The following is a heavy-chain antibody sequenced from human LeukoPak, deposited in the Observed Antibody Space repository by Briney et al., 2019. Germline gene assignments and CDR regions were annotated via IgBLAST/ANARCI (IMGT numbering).Heavy chain of an antibody. CDR3: AREPNNWNANPDY. CDR1: GGSFSSYY. CDR2: IYYSGST. Sequence: SETLSLTCAVYGGSFSSYYWGWIRQPPGKGLEWIGSIYYSGSTYYNPSLKSRVTISVDTSKNQFSLKLSSVTAADTAVYYCAREPNNWNANPDYWGQGTLVTVSS. J-gene: IGHJ4*02. D-gene: IGHD1-1*01. V-gene: IGHV4-39*02.